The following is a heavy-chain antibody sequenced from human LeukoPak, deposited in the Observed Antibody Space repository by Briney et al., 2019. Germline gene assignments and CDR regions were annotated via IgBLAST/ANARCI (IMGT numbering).Heavy chain of an antibody. V-gene: IGHV4-34*01. CDR1: GGSFSGYY. J-gene: IGHJ5*02. D-gene: IGHD2-15*01. CDR3: ARGGRYCSGGSCYVINWFDP. CDR2: INHSGST. Sequence: SSENLSLTCAVYGGSFSGYYWSWIRQPPGKGLEWIGEINHSGSTNYNPSLKSRVTISVDTSKNQFSLKLSSVTAADTAVYYCARGGRYCSGGSCYVINWFDPWGQGTLVTVSS.